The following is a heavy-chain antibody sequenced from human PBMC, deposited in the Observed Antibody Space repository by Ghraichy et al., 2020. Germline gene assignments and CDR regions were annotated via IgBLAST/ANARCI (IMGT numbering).Heavy chain of an antibody. CDR2: INSNGLTI. J-gene: IGHJ4*02. CDR3: ARESSGTYSLDN. D-gene: IGHD1-26*01. CDR1: GFTFSRNA. V-gene: IGHV3-48*02. Sequence: GGSLRLSCAASGFTFSRNAMNWVRQAPGKGLEWISYINSNGLTIYYADSVQGRFTISRDNAQSSLFLQMNSLTHEDTAVYYCARESSGTYSLDNWGQGSLVSVSS.